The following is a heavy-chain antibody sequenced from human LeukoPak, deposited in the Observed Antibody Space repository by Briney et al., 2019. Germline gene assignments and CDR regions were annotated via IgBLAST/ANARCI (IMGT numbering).Heavy chain of an antibody. V-gene: IGHV4-34*01. CDR1: GGSFSGYY. CDR3: ARGVRYYYDSSGYHYVDYFDY. D-gene: IGHD3-22*01. Sequence: SETLSLTCAVYGGSFSGYYWSWIRQPPGKGLEWIGEINHSGSTNYNPSLKSRVTISVDTSKNQFSLKLSSVTAADTAVYYCARGVRYYYDSSGYHYVDYFDYWGQGTLVTVSS. CDR2: INHSGST. J-gene: IGHJ4*02.